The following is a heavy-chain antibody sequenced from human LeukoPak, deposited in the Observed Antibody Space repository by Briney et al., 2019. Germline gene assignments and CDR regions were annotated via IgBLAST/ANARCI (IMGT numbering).Heavy chain of an antibody. CDR1: GYTFTSYD. D-gene: IGHD6-13*01. CDR3: ARGSPGYSSSPSGMDV. CDR2: MNPNSGNT. V-gene: IGHV1-8*01. J-gene: IGHJ6*04. Sequence: ASVKVSCKASGYTFTSYDINWVRQATGQGLEWMGWMNPNSGNTGYAQKFQGRVTMTRNTSISTAYMGLSSLRSEDTAVYYCARGSPGYSSSPSGMDVWGKGTTVTVSS.